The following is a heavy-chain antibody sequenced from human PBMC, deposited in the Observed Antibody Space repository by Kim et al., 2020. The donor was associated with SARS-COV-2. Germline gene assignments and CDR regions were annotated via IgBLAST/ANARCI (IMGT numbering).Heavy chain of an antibody. CDR1: GFTFSSYG. D-gene: IGHD3-9*01. V-gene: IGHV3-33*06. J-gene: IGHJ4*02. CDR2: IWYDGSNK. CDR3: AKDSLPYYDILTGYYRGYFDY. Sequence: GGSLRLSCAASGFTFSSYGMHWVRQAPGKGLEWVAVIWYDGSNKYYADSVKGRFTISRDNSKNTLYLQMNSLRAEDTAVYYCAKDSLPYYDILTGYYRGYFDYWGQGTLVTVSS.